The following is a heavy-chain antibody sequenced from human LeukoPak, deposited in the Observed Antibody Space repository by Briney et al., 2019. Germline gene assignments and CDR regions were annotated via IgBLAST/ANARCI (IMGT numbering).Heavy chain of an antibody. D-gene: IGHD7-27*01. CDR3: ARDISRLGGFDY. CDR2: IYYSGST. Sequence: SETLSLTCTVSGGSISSGGYYWSWIRQHPGKGLEWIGYIYYSGSTYYNPSLKSRVTISVDTSKNQFSLKLSSVTAADTAVYYCARDISRLGGFDYWGQGTLVTVSS. CDR1: GGSISSGGYY. J-gene: IGHJ4*02. V-gene: IGHV4-31*03.